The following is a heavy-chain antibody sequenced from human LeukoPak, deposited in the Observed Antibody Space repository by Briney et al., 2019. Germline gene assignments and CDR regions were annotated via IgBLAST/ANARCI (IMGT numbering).Heavy chain of an antibody. J-gene: IGHJ3*02. D-gene: IGHD3-10*01. CDR1: GFIFSSYA. V-gene: IGHV3-23*01. CDR3: ARKFYYGSGSYYAFDI. Sequence: GGSLRLSCAASGFIFSSYAMSWVRQAPGQGLEWVSGMSGNGGTTYYADSVKGRFTISRDNSKNTLYLQMNSLRAEDTAVYYCARKFYYGSGSYYAFDIWGQGTMVTVSS. CDR2: MSGNGGTT.